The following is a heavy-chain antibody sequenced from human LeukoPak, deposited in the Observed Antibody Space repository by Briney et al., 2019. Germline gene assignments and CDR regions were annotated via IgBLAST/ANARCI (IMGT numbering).Heavy chain of an antibody. CDR1: GFTFSSYW. D-gene: IGHD3-16*01. CDR2: INSDGSST. Sequence: PGGSLRLSCAASGFTFSSYWLHWVRHAPGKGLVWVSRINSDGSSTSYADSVKGRFTISRDNAKNTLYLQMNSLGAEDTAVYYCARVGVKRNDWAYWGQETLVSVSS. CDR3: ARVGVKRNDWAY. J-gene: IGHJ4*02. V-gene: IGHV3-74*01.